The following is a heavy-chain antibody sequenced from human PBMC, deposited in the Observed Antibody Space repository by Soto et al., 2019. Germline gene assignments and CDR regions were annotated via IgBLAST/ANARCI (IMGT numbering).Heavy chain of an antibody. CDR1: GFTFTNYR. D-gene: IGHD3-9*01. CDR3: ARIPHRYDALTGPGY. CDR2: INSDGTRI. V-gene: IGHV3-74*01. Sequence: GGSLRLSCAASGFTFTNYRIHWVRQAPGKGLVWVARINSDGTRINYADSVKGRFTISRDNSENTLYLHLNSLRVEDTAIYYCARIPHRYDALTGPGYWGQGALVTVSS. J-gene: IGHJ4*02.